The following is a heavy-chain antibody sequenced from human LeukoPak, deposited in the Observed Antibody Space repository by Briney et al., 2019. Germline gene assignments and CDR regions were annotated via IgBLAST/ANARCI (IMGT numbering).Heavy chain of an antibody. CDR1: GFTFSNYA. CDR2: ISYDGSTK. J-gene: IGHJ4*02. D-gene: IGHD3-10*01. Sequence: GGSLTLSCEASGFTFSNYAMHWVRRAPGKGLEWVALISYDGSTKHYADSVKGRFTISRYNSKNTLSLQINSLRSEDTAVYYCAKDLHYYGPGSSPQYWGQGTLVTVSS. V-gene: IGHV3-30*18. CDR3: AKDLHYYGPGSSPQY.